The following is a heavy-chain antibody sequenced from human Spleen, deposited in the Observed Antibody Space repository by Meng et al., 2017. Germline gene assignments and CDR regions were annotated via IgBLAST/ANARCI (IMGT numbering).Heavy chain of an antibody. CDR1: GYSFTTYW. J-gene: IGHJ5*02. CDR2: IYPGYSDT. D-gene: IGHD1-26*01. V-gene: IGHV5-51*01. Sequence: GESLKISCKGSGYSFTTYWIGWVRQMPGKGLEWMGIIYPGYSDTRYSPSFRGQVTISADNSITTAYLQWSSLKASDTATYYCARASIGGGQFNWFDPWGQGTLVTVSS. CDR3: ARASIGGGQFNWFDP.